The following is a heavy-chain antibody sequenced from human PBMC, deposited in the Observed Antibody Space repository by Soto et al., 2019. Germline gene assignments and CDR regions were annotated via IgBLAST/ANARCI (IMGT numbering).Heavy chain of an antibody. CDR2: ITSSSSYT. V-gene: IGHV3-11*05. J-gene: IGHJ4*02. D-gene: IGHD1-1*01. CDR1: GSSFSDYY. CDR3: AGGQDNLAVNFDY. Sequence: QVHLVESGGGLVKPGGSLRLSCAASGSSFSDYYMSWIRQSPGKGLEWLSYITSSSSYTHYADSVKGRFTISRDNAKNSLYLQMNSLGAEDTAVYYCAGGQDNLAVNFDYWGQGTPVTVSS.